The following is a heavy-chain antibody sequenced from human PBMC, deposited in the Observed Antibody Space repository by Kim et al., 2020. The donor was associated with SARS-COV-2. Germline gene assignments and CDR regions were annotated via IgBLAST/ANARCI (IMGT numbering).Heavy chain of an antibody. CDR1: GFTFSSYA. CDR3: AKDYYYDNSGPDY. CDR2: ITSSGGST. D-gene: IGHD3-22*01. Sequence: GGSLRLSCVVSGFTFSSYAMTWVRQAPGKGLEWVSTITSSGGSTYYVDSVKGRFTLSRDISKNTLYLQMNSLTGEDTAIYYCAKDYYYDNSGPDYWGQGT. V-gene: IGHV3-23*01. J-gene: IGHJ4*02.